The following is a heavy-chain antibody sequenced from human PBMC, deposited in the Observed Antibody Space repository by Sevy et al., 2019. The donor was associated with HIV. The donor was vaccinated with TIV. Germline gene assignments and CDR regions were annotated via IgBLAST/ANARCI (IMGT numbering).Heavy chain of an antibody. CDR3: ARVRRRITIFGVEYFDY. V-gene: IGHV3-7*01. CDR1: GFTFSSYW. CDR2: IKQDGSEK. J-gene: IGHJ4*02. D-gene: IGHD3-3*01. Sequence: GGSLRLSCAASGFTFSSYWMSWVRQAPGKGLEWVANIKQDGSEKYYVDSVKGRFTISRDNAKNSLYLQMNSLRAEDTVMYYCARVRRRITIFGVEYFDYWGQGTLVTVSS.